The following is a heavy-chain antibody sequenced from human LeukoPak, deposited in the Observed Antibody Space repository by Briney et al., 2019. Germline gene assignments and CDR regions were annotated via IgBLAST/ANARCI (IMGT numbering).Heavy chain of an antibody. J-gene: IGHJ4*02. CDR1: GFTFSVYW. Sequence: GGSLRLSCAASGFTFSVYWMKWVRQAPGKGLEWVSSISSSSSYIYYADSVKGRFTISRDNSKNTLYLQMNSLRAEDTAVYYCAKDRRITMIVVVVLDYWGQGTLVTVSS. V-gene: IGHV3-21*04. CDR2: ISSSSSYI. CDR3: AKDRRITMIVVVVLDY. D-gene: IGHD3-22*01.